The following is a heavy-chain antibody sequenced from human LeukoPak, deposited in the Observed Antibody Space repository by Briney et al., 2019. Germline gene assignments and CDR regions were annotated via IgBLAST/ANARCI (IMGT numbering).Heavy chain of an antibody. CDR2: FDPEDGET. J-gene: IGHJ4*02. V-gene: IGHV1-24*01. CDR1: GCTFSSYG. CDR3: ATAPRLRYFDWLFNFDY. D-gene: IGHD3-9*01. Sequence: ASVKLSCKDSGCTFSSYGISWVRQAPGKGLEGMGGFDPEDGETIYAQKFQGRVTMTEDTSTDTAYMELSSLRSEDTAVYYCATAPRLRYFDWLFNFDYWGQGTLVTVSS.